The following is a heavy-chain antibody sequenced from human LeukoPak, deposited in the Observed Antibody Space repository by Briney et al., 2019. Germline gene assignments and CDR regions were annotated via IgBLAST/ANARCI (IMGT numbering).Heavy chain of an antibody. Sequence: ASVKVSCKVSGSTLSHLSIHWVRQAPGKGLEYVGGSDPEDGETFHAQNFQGRVTMTEDTSIDTAYMELSSLRSEDTAVYYCVTDRARLCWYFDLWGRGTLVTVSS. CDR3: VTDRARLCWYFDL. CDR1: GSTLSHLS. V-gene: IGHV1-24*01. J-gene: IGHJ2*01. D-gene: IGHD2-21*02. CDR2: SDPEDGET.